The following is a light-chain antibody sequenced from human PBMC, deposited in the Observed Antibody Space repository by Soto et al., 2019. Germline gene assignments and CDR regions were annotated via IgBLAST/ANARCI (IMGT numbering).Light chain of an antibody. CDR3: QQYNNWPWT. Sequence: VLTPSPATLPVSPRQRAPLSCSASQSVSSNLAWYQQKPGQAPRLLIYGASTRATGIPARFSGSGSGTEFTLTISSLQSEDFAVFYCQQYNNWPWTFGQGTKVDI. CDR2: GAS. J-gene: IGKJ1*01. V-gene: IGKV3-15*01. CDR1: QSVSSN.